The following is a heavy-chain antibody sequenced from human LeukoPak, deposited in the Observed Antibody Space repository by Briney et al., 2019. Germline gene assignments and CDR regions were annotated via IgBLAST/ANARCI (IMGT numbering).Heavy chain of an antibody. Sequence: GASVKVSCKASGGTFSSYAISWVRQAPGQGLEWMGIINPSGGSTSYAQKFQGRVTMTRDTSTSTVYMELSSLRSEDTAVYYCARDKYSSGWYIDYWGQGTLVTVSS. D-gene: IGHD6-19*01. CDR1: GGTFSSYA. CDR2: INPSGGST. V-gene: IGHV1-46*01. J-gene: IGHJ4*02. CDR3: ARDKYSSGWYIDY.